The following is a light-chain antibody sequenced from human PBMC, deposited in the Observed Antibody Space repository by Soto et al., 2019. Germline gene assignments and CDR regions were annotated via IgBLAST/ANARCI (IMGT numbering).Light chain of an antibody. CDR1: QGIISY. V-gene: IGKV1-9*01. J-gene: IGKJ4*01. CDR2: DAS. CDR3: QQVKSYPFT. Sequence: IQLTQSPSSLSASIGDRVTIACRASQGIISYLVWYQQKPGKAPKLLIHDASSLQSGVPSRFSRSGSGTDFTLTISNLQPEDFATYYCQQVKSYPFTFGGGTKVEIK.